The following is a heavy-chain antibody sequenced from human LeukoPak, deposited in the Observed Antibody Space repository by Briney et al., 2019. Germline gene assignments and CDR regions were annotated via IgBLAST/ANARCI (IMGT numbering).Heavy chain of an antibody. D-gene: IGHD3-3*02. CDR2: IIPKYSAS. Sequence: SVKVSCKASGYTFTSYYMHWVRQAPGQGLEWLGGIIPKYSASNYAQAFQGRVTITADESTNTVYMEMSGLRPDDTAVYYCVRPDRIFGVPAAFDAWGQGTLVAVSS. CDR3: VRPDRIFGVPAAFDA. V-gene: IGHV1-69*13. J-gene: IGHJ3*01. CDR1: GYTFTSYY.